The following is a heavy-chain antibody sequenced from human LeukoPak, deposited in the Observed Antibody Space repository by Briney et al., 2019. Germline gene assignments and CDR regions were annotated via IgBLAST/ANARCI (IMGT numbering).Heavy chain of an antibody. CDR3: ARGYYDTSGYFAYYYMDV. CDR1: GGSISSNY. V-gene: IGHV4-59*01. Sequence: SSETLSLTCTVSGGSISSNYWTWIRQPPGKGLEWIGYIYYSGSINYNPSLKSRVTISVDTSKNQFSLKLSSVTAADTAVYYCARGYYDTSGYFAYYYMDVWGKGTTVTVSS. J-gene: IGHJ6*03. CDR2: IYYSGSI. D-gene: IGHD3-22*01.